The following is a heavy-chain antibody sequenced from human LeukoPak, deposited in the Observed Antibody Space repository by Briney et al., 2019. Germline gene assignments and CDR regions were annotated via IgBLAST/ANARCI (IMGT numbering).Heavy chain of an antibody. CDR2: IYYSGST. J-gene: IGHJ3*02. CDR1: GGSFSNYY. D-gene: IGHD3-10*01. CDR3: ATWGGFGEFPYAFDI. Sequence: SETLSLTCAVYGGSFSNYYWSWIRQPPGKGLEWIGSIYYSGSTYYNPSLKSRVTISVDTSKNQFSLKLSSVTAADTAVYYCATWGGFGEFPYAFDIWGQGTMVTVSS. V-gene: IGHV4-34*01.